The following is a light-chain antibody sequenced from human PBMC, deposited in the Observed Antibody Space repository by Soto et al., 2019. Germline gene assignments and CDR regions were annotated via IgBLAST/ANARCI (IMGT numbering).Light chain of an antibody. CDR3: QHYQSGHPIT. CDR1: QSVSNNY. J-gene: IGKJ5*01. V-gene: IGKV3-20*01. CDR2: GAS. Sequence: EIVLTQSPGTLSLSPGERATLSCRASQSVSNNYLAWYQQKPGQAPRLLIYGASNRATGIPDRFSGSGSGTSFTLTISRLEPEDFALYYCQHYQSGHPITFGQGTRLEIK.